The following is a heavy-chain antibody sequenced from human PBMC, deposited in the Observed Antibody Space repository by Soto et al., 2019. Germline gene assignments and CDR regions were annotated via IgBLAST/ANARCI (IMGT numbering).Heavy chain of an antibody. V-gene: IGHV3-23*01. CDR1: GFTLSSYS. D-gene: IGHD6-13*01. CDR2: ISGDGGTT. Sequence: EVQLLESGGGLVQPGGSLRLSCTASGFTLSSYSMSWVRQAQGKGLEWVSVISGDGGTTYYADSVEGRFTISRDNSRNTLYLQMNSLRAEDTAVYYCARTVSAAGNNWFDPWGQGTLVTVSS. CDR3: ARTVSAAGNNWFDP. J-gene: IGHJ5*02.